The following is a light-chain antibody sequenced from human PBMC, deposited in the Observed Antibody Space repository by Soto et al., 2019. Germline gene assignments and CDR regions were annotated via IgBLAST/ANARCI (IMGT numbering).Light chain of an antibody. CDR3: SSYAGSNMGV. CDR2: EVN. J-gene: IGLJ1*01. Sequence: QSALTQPPSASGSPGQSVTISCTGTSSDIGGYNFVSWYQQHPGKAPKLMIYEVNKRPSGVPDRFSGSKSGNTASLTVSGLQAEDEADYYCSSYAGSNMGVFGTGTKLTVL. V-gene: IGLV2-8*01. CDR1: SSDIGGYNF.